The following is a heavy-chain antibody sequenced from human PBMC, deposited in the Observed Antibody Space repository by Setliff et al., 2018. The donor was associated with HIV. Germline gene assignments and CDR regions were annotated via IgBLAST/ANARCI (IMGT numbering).Heavy chain of an antibody. Sequence: ASVKVSCKASGYPFTNFGVSWVRQAPGQGLEWMGGIIPVLGITNYAQKVQGRVTMTTDTSTSTAYMELRSLRSDDTAVYYCARDDKLSGSYMWHYYYYMDVWGKGTTVTVSS. CDR2: IIPVLGIT. D-gene: IGHD1-26*01. J-gene: IGHJ6*03. V-gene: IGHV1-18*01. CDR1: GYPFTNFG. CDR3: ARDDKLSGSYMWHYYYYMDV.